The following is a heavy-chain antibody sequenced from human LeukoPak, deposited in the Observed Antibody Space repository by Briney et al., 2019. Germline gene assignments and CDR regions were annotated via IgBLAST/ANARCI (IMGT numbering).Heavy chain of an antibody. CDR1: GFTFSTYG. CDR3: ARDKQYYFGSGNYYNEDY. CDR2: IWYDGSNK. V-gene: IGHV3-33*08. Sequence: PGGSLRLSCAASGFTFSTYGMQWVRQAPGKGLEWVALIWYDGSNKYYGDSVKDRFTISRDNSKNTLYLQMNGLRAEDSAVYYCARDKQYYFGSGNYYNEDYWGQGTLVIVSS. J-gene: IGHJ4*02. D-gene: IGHD3-10*01.